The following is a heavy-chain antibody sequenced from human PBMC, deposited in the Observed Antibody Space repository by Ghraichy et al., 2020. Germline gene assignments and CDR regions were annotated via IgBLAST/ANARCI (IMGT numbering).Heavy chain of an antibody. J-gene: IGHJ4*02. CDR2: IYYSGSS. Sequence: SQTLSLTCTVSGGSIINTSYYWGWIRQPPGKGLEWIGSIYYSGSSYFNPSLKSRVTISVDTSKNQVSLNLSSVTAADTAVYHCERHTRHGTFDYWGQGTLVTVSS. CDR1: GGSIINTSYY. CDR3: ERHTRHGTFDY. V-gene: IGHV4-39*01.